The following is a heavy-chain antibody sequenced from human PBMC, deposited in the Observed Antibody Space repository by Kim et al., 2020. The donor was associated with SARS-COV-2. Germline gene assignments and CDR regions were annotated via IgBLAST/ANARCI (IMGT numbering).Heavy chain of an antibody. CDR2: T. V-gene: IGHV4-34*01. D-gene: IGHD3-10*01. Sequence: TNYNPSLKSRVALSLDTSKNQFSLRLTSVTAADTAIYYCARALVRGVISNWGQGTLVTVSS. J-gene: IGHJ4*02. CDR3: ARALVRGVISN.